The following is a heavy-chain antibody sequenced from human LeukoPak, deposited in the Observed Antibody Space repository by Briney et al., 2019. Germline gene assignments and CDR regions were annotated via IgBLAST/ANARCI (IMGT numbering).Heavy chain of an antibody. CDR3: ARASGGWHLDY. J-gene: IGHJ4*02. CDR2: VYSSGST. Sequence: SETLSLTCTVSGGSINSFYWNWIRQPPGKGLEWIGYVYSSGSTVSNPSLARRVTISVDTSENQLSLTLSSVTAADTAVYYCARASGGWHLDYWGQGALVTVSS. CDR1: GGSINSFY. V-gene: IGHV4-59*12. D-gene: IGHD6-19*01.